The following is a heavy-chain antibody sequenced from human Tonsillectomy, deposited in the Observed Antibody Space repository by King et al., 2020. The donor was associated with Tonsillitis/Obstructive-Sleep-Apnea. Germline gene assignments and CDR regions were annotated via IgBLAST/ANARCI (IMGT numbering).Heavy chain of an antibody. CDR2: ISWDSGSI. J-gene: IGHJ5*02. D-gene: IGHD7-27*01. CDR1: GFTFDDYA. Sequence: VQLVESGGGLVQPGRSLRLSCAASGFTFDDYAMHWVRQAPGKGLEWVSGISWDSGSIAYADSVKGRFTISRDNARNSLYLQMNSLRPEDTALYYCAKGAAATWVKWVDPWGQGTLVTVSP. V-gene: IGHV3-9*01. CDR3: AKGAAATWVKWVDP.